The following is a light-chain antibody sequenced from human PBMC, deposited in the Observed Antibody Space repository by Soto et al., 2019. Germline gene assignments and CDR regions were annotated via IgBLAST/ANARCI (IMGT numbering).Light chain of an antibody. V-gene: IGKV1-5*03. CDR2: KAS. Sequence: DIQMTQSPSTLSASVGDRVTITCRASQSISSWLAWYQQKPGKAPKLLIYKASSLQSGVPSRFSGSGSGTEFTLTISSLQPDAFATYYCQQYNSDWTFGQGTKVEIK. CDR3: QQYNSDWT. J-gene: IGKJ1*01. CDR1: QSISSW.